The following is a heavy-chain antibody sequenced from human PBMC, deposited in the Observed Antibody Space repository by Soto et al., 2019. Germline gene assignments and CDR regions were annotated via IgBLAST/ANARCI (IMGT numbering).Heavy chain of an antibody. CDR1: VYTLTGYA. CDR2: ITAGNSNT. J-gene: IGHJ4*02. Sequence: ASVKVSRKASVYTLTGYAVYRVRMAPRQSLEWMGWITAGNSNTSYSQKFQGRVTIPRDTSASTAYMELRSLGSEDTAVYYCARAYCSSTSCFLLFFDYWGQGTLVTVSS. CDR3: ARAYCSSTSCFLLFFDY. V-gene: IGHV1-3*01. D-gene: IGHD2-2*01.